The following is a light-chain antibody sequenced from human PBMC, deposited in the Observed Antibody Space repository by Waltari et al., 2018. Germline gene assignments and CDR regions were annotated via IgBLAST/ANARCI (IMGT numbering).Light chain of an antibody. V-gene: IGLV3-1*01. CDR2: QHN. CDR1: KLGGKY. Sequence: SYDLTQPPSVSVSPGQTASIPCPGDKLGGKYASWYQLRAGQSPVLCISQHNQPPSGIPERFSGSYSGNTATLTISGTQAMDEADYYCQAWDSNTVVFGGGTKLSVL. J-gene: IGLJ2*01. CDR3: QAWDSNTVV.